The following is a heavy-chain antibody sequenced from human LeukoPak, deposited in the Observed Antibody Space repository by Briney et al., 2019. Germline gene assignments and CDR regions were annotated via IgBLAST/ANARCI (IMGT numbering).Heavy chain of an antibody. CDR2: IYYSGST. J-gene: IGHJ4*02. CDR3: ARDLLIYCSSTSRYSDY. CDR1: GGSISSSSYY. Sequence: SETLSLTCTVSGGSISSSSYYWDWIRQPPGKGLEWIGSIYYSGSTYYNPSLKSRVTISVDTSKNQFSLKLSSVTAADTAVYYCARDLLIYCSSTSRYSDYWGQGTMVTVSS. V-gene: IGHV4-39*07. D-gene: IGHD2-2*01.